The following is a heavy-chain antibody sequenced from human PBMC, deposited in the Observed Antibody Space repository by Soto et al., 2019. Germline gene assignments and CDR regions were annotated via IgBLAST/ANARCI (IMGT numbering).Heavy chain of an antibody. Sequence: PGGSLRLSCAASGFTVSSNYMSWVRQAPGTGLEWVSVIYTGGSTYYADSVKGRFTISGDNPKNTLYLQMNSLRAEDTAVYYCARDKGYFDSTGFDPWGQGTLVTVSS. J-gene: IGHJ5*02. D-gene: IGHD3-9*01. CDR1: GFTVSSNY. V-gene: IGHV3-66*01. CDR3: ARDKGYFDSTGFDP. CDR2: IYTGGST.